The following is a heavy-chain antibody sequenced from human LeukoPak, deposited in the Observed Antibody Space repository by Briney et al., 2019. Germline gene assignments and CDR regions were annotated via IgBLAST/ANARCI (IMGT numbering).Heavy chain of an antibody. Sequence: SETLSLTCTVSGGSINTYYWSWIRQPPGKGLEWIGYIHYSGTTNYNPSLKSRVTISVDTSKNQFSLKLSSVTAADTAVYYRARERRAPAAANWFDPWGQGTLVTVSS. J-gene: IGHJ5*02. CDR2: IHYSGTT. V-gene: IGHV4-59*12. CDR3: ARERRAPAAANWFDP. CDR1: GGSINTYY. D-gene: IGHD6-13*01.